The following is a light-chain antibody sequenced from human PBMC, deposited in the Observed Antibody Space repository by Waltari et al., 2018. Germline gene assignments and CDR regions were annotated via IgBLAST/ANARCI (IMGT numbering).Light chain of an antibody. Sequence: YQQLPGTAPKLLIYVDTNRPSGVPDRFAGSKSGTSASLAITGLQAEDEADYYCQSFDSSLSGWVFGGGTKLTVL. V-gene: IGLV1-40*01. J-gene: IGLJ3*02. CDR3: QSFDSSLSGWV. CDR2: VDT.